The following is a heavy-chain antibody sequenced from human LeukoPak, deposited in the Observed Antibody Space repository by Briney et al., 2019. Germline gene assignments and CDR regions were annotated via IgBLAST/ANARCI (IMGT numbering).Heavy chain of an antibody. CDR2: IYTSGST. Sequence: SETLSLTCTVSGGSISSGSYYWSWIRQPAGKGLEWIGRIYTSGSTNYNPSLKSRVTISVDTSKNQFSLKLSSVTAADTAVYYCARCMVVTAMSWDWFDPWGQGTLVTVSS. J-gene: IGHJ5*02. CDR1: GGSISSGSYY. V-gene: IGHV4-61*02. CDR3: ARCMVVTAMSWDWFDP. D-gene: IGHD2-21*02.